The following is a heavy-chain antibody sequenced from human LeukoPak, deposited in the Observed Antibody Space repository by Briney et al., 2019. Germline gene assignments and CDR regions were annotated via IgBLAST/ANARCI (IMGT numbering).Heavy chain of an antibody. CDR1: GWSRGSRGGG. D-gene: IGHD3-22*01. Sequence: ESXPTLVKPAQTLTLTGTFSGWSRGSRGGGVGWIRQPPGKALEWLSVNYWDEDKRYSPDLRSRRTISKESSKRQEVLTMPTIDPVDTGTYYCVHDSSGYFGFDYWGQGTLLTASS. CDR2: NYWDEDK. V-gene: IGHV2-5*02. J-gene: IGHJ4*02. CDR3: VHDSSGYFGFDY.